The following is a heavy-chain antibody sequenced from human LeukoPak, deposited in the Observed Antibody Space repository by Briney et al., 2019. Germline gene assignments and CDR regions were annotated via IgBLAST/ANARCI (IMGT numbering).Heavy chain of an antibody. V-gene: IGHV4-30-4*01. CDR3: ARDPGISYYYGMDV. CDR2: IYYSGST. Sequence: SQTLSLTCTVSGGSISSGDYYWSWIRQPPGKGLEWIGYIYYSGSTYYNPSLKSRVTISVDTSKNQFSLKLSSVTAADTAVYYCARDPGISYYYGMDVWGQGTTVTVSS. CDR1: GGSISSGDYY. J-gene: IGHJ6*02. D-gene: IGHD1-14*01.